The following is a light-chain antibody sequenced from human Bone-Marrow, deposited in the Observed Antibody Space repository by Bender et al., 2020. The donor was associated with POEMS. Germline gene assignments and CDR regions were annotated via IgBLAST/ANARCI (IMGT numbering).Light chain of an antibody. V-gene: IGLV2-14*02. Sequence: QSALTQPASVSGSPGQSITISCTGTSSDVGTYDLVSWYQHHPGKAPKVLIFDVSNRPAGVSNRFSGSKSGTSASLAITGLQSDDEAIYFCVAWDASLNGWVFGGGTKLTVL. CDR1: SSDVGTYDL. CDR3: VAWDASLNGWV. CDR2: DVS. J-gene: IGLJ3*02.